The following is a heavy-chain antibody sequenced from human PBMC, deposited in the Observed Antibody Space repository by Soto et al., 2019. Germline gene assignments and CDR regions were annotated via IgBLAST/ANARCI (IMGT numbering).Heavy chain of an antibody. D-gene: IGHD4-17*01. CDR3: ARVNGGLDY. CDR2: IYYSGST. CDR1: GGSISSYY. V-gene: IGHV4-59*01. J-gene: IGHJ4*02. Sequence: ASETLSLTCTVSGGSISSYYWSWIRQPPGKGLEWIGYIYYSGSTNYNPSLKSRVTISVDTSKNQFSLKLSSVTAADTAVYYCARVNGGLDYWGQGTLVTVSS.